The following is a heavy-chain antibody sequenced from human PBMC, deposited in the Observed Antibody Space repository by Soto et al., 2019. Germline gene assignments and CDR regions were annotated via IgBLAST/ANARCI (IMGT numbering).Heavy chain of an antibody. V-gene: IGHV3-33*01. CDR3: ARGAAMGSNWFDP. J-gene: IGHJ5*02. Sequence: PGGSLRLSCAASGFTFSSYGMHWVRQAPGKGLEWVAVIWYDGSNKYYADSVKGRFTISRDNSKNTLYLQMNSLRAEDTAVYYCARGAAMGSNWFDPWGQGTLVTVSS. CDR1: GFTFSSYG. D-gene: IGHD5-18*01. CDR2: IWYDGSNK.